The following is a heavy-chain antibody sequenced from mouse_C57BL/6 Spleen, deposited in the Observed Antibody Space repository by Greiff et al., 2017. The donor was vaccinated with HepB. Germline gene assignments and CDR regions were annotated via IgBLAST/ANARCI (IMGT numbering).Heavy chain of an antibody. J-gene: IGHJ4*01. CDR1: GYAFTNYL. V-gene: IGHV1-54*01. Sequence: QVQLQQSGAELVRPGTSVKVSCKASGYAFTNYLIEWVKQRPGQGLEWIGVINPGSGGTNYNEKFKGKATLTADKSSSTAYIQLSSLTSEDSAVYFCASRPYYDYDGAMDYWGQGTSVTVSS. CDR3: ASRPYYDYDGAMDY. D-gene: IGHD2-4*01. CDR2: INPGSGGT.